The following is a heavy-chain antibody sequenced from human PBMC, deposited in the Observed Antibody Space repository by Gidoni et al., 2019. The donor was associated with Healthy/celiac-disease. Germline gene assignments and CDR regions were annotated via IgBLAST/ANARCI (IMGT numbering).Heavy chain of an antibody. Sequence: EVQLVESGGGLVQPGGSLRLSCAASGFTVSSSYMSWVRQAPGKGLEWVSVIYSGGSTYYADSVKGRFTISRDNSKNTLYLQMNSLRAEDTAVYYCARANLSYYYYYGMDVWGQGTTVTVSS. CDR1: GFTVSSSY. J-gene: IGHJ6*02. CDR3: ARANLSYYYYYGMDV. CDR2: IYSGGST. V-gene: IGHV3-66*02. D-gene: IGHD3-9*01.